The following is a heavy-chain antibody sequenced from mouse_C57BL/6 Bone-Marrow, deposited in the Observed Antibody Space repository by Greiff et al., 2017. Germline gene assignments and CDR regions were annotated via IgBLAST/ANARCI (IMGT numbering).Heavy chain of an antibody. Sequence: VKLQESGAELMKPGASVKLSCKATGYTFTGYWIEWVKQRPGHGLEWIGEILPGSGSTNYHEKFKGKATFTADTSSNTAYMQLSSLTTEDSAIYYCARGYYGNSYYFDYWGQGTTLTVSS. CDR2: ILPGSGST. D-gene: IGHD2-1*01. V-gene: IGHV1-9*01. J-gene: IGHJ2*01. CDR3: ARGYYGNSYYFDY. CDR1: GYTFTGYW.